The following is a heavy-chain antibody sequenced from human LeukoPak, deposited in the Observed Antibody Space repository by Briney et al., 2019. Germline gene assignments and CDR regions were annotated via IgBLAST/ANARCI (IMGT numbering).Heavy chain of an antibody. J-gene: IGHJ4*02. CDR2: ISDSGGRT. CDR1: GFTFSSYD. Sequence: GGSLRLSCAASGFTFSSYDMNWVRQAPGKGLEWVSAISDSGGRTYYADSVKGRFTISRDNSKNTLYLQMNSLRAEDTAVYYCAKEPIGGTGTTAYYFDYWGQGTLVTVSS. D-gene: IGHD1-7*01. CDR3: AKEPIGGTGTTAYYFDY. V-gene: IGHV3-23*01.